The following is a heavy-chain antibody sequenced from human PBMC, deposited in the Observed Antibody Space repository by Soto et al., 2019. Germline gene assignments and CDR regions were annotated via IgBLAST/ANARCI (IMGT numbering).Heavy chain of an antibody. V-gene: IGHV1-69*02. Sequence: QVQLVQSGAEVKKPGSSVKVSCKASGGTFSSYTISWVRQAPGQGLEWMGRIIPILGIANYAQKFQGRVTSTADKSTSTAYMELSSLRSEDTAVYYCASYGITAIDWFDPWGQGTLVTVSS. D-gene: IGHD5-18*01. CDR3: ASYGITAIDWFDP. J-gene: IGHJ5*02. CDR2: IIPILGIA. CDR1: GGTFSSYT.